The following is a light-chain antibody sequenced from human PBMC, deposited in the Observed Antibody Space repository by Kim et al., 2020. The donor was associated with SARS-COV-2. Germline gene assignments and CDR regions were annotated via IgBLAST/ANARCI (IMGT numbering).Light chain of an antibody. Sequence: PGERVTLACSASQSVPRTCLAWYQQKPGQAPRLLIYAASSRATGIPDRFSGSGSAADFTLTISRLEPEDFAVYYCQQYGSSPYTFGQGTKLEI. CDR2: AAS. CDR1: QSVPRTC. CDR3: QQYGSSPYT. J-gene: IGKJ2*01. V-gene: IGKV3-20*01.